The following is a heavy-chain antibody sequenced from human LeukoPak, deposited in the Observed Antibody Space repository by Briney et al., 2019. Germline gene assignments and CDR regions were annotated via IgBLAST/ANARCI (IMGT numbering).Heavy chain of an antibody. CDR2: ISYDGSNK. D-gene: IGHD4-17*01. CDR3: AMYGDYDY. V-gene: IGHV3-30-3*01. J-gene: IGHJ4*02. CDR1: GFTFSSYA. Sequence: GRSLRLSCAASGFTFSSYAMHWVRQAPGKGLEWVAVISYDGSNKYYADSVKGRFTISRDNSKNTLYLQMNSLRAEDTAVYYCAMYGDYDYWGQGTLVTVSS.